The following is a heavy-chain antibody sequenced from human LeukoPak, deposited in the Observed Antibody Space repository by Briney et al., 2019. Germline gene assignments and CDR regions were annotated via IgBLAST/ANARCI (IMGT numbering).Heavy chain of an antibody. Sequence: SETLSLTCTVSGGSISNYYWSWIRQSPGKGLEWIGYIYYGGKINYNPSLMSRVTISVDPSKNQISLKLSSMTAADAAVYYCARHLYSSDWYDYWGQGTLVTVSS. CDR1: GGSISNYY. CDR3: ARHLYSSDWYDY. D-gene: IGHD6-13*01. J-gene: IGHJ4*02. CDR2: IYYGGKI. V-gene: IGHV4-59*08.